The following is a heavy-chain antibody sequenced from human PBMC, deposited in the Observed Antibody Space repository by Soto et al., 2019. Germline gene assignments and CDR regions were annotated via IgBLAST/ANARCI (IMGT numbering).Heavy chain of an antibody. Sequence: GGSLRLSCAVSGFTFSRYSSFAIYWVRQAPGKGLEWVAVISYDGSNKYYADSVKGRFTISRDNSKNTLYLQMNSLRTEDTAVYYCARGLYSSGYYSSHYWGQGTLVTVSS. V-gene: IGHV3-30-3*01. J-gene: IGHJ4*02. D-gene: IGHD3-22*01. CDR2: ISYDGSNK. CDR3: ARGLYSSGYYSSHY. CDR1: GFTFSRYSSFA.